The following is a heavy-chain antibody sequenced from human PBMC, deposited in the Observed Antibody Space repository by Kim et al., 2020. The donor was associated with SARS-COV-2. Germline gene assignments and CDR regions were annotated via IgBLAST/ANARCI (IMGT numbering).Heavy chain of an antibody. CDR3: AISSEYGSGSYYRDY. V-gene: IGHV3-30*07. Sequence: DAVKGPFPISRENSKSTLYLQMNSLRAEDTAVYYCAISSEYGSGSYYRDYWGQGTLVTVSS. J-gene: IGHJ4*02. D-gene: IGHD3-10*01.